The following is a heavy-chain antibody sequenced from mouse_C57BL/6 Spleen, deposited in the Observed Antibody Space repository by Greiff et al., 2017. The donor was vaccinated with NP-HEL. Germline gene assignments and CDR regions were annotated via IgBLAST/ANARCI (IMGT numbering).Heavy chain of an antibody. CDR2: IYPRSGNT. CDR1: GYTFTSYG. Sequence: QVQLQQSGAELARPGASVKLSCKASGYTFTSYGISWVKQRTGQGLEWIGEIYPRSGNTYYNEKFKGKATLTADKSSSTAYMELRSLTSEDSAVYFCARSTVVPYWYFDVWGTGTTVTVSS. CDR3: ARSTVVPYWYFDV. V-gene: IGHV1-81*01. J-gene: IGHJ1*03. D-gene: IGHD1-1*01.